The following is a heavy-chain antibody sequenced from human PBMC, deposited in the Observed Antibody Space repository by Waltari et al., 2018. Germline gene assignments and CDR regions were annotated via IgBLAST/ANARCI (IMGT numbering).Heavy chain of an antibody. CDR3: ASGYSGSYSAYNWFDP. V-gene: IGHV1-69*04. D-gene: IGHD3-10*01. CDR1: GGPFGSYA. Sequence: QVQLVQSGAGVKKPGSSVKVPCKPSGGPFGSYAISWLRQAPGQGLEWMGGIIPILGIANDAQKFQGRVTITADESTSTAYMELSSLRSEDTAVYYCASGYSGSYSAYNWFDPWGQGTLVTVSS. CDR2: IIPILGIA. J-gene: IGHJ5*02.